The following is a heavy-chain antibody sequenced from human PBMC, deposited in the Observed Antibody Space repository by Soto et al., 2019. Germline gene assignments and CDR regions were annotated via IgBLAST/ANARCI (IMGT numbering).Heavy chain of an antibody. D-gene: IGHD2-2*01. CDR2: IYHSGST. J-gene: IGHJ6*03. CDR3: ARGLRYCSSTSCYAGMDV. CDR1: SGSISSSNW. Sequence: SETLSLTCAVSSGSISSSNWWSWVRQPPGKGLEWIGEIYHSGSTNYNPSLKSRVTISVDKSKNQFSLKLSSVTAADTAVYYCARGLRYCSSTSCYAGMDVWGKGTTVTVSS. V-gene: IGHV4-4*02.